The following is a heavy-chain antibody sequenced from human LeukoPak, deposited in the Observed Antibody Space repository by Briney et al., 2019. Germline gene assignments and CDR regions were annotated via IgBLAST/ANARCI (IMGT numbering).Heavy chain of an antibody. CDR2: ISSSGSTI. J-gene: IGHJ4*02. V-gene: IGHV3-48*03. CDR3: ARTRLRGSSGWYVFDY. CDR1: GFTFSSYE. Sequence: GGSLRLSCAASGFTFSSYEMNWVRQAPGKGLEWVSYISSSGSTIYYADSLKGRFTISRDNAKNSLYLQMNSLRAEDTAVYYCARTRLRGSSGWYVFDYWGQGTLVTVSS. D-gene: IGHD6-19*01.